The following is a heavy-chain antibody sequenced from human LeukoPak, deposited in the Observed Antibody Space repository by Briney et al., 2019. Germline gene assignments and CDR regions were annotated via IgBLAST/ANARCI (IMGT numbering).Heavy chain of an antibody. D-gene: IGHD4-17*01. CDR1: GFTFSNYG. V-gene: IGHV3-30*02. CDR3: AKDGVWPTVTAFAFDH. J-gene: IGHJ4*02. Sequence: PGGSLRLSCAASGFTFSNYGMHWVRQAPGKGLEWVAFIWYDGSNKLYVDSVKGRFTISRDNAKNTVLLQMSSLRPEDTAVYYCAKDGVWPTVTAFAFDHWGQGTLVTVSS. CDR2: IWYDGSNK.